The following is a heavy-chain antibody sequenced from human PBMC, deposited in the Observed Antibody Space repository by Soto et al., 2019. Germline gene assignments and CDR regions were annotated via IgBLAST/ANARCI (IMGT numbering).Heavy chain of an antibody. V-gene: IGHV4-59*01. CDR3: ARSPRGCSSTSGLDY. CDR2: IYYSGST. CDR1: GGSISSYY. J-gene: IGHJ4*02. Sequence: PSETLSLTCTVSGGSISSYYWSWIRQPPGKGLEWIGYIYYSGSTNYNPSLKSRVTISVDTSKNQFSLKLNSVTAADTAVYYCARSPRGCSSTSGLDYWGQGTLVTVSS. D-gene: IGHD2-2*01.